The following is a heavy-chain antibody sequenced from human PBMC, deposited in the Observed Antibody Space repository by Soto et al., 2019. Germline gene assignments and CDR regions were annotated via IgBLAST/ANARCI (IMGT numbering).Heavy chain of an antibody. V-gene: IGHV4-4*02. J-gene: IGHJ5*02. CDR2: TSHGGST. Sequence: QVQLQESGPGLVKPSGTLSLTCAVSGGSITSSDWWSWVRQPPGKGLEWIGETSHGGSTTYNPSLKSRVTISVDKSKNQFSLQLSSVPAADTAVYYCARDGHSSGWSWGQGTLVTVSS. CDR1: GGSITSSDW. D-gene: IGHD6-19*01. CDR3: ARDGHSSGWS.